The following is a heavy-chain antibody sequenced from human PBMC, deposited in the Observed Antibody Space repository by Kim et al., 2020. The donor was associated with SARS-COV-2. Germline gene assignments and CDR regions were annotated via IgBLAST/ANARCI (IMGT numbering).Heavy chain of an antibody. V-gene: IGHV3-30*04. D-gene: IGHD5-12*01. CDR3: ARDLRVATIRGFDY. J-gene: IGHJ4*02. CDR1: GFTFSSYA. CDR2: ISYDGSEK. Sequence: GGSLRLSCAASGFTFSSYAVHWVRQAPGKGLEWVAVISYDGSEKYYADSVRGRFTISRDNSKSTLYLQMNSLRAEDTAVYYCARDLRVATIRGFDYWGQG.